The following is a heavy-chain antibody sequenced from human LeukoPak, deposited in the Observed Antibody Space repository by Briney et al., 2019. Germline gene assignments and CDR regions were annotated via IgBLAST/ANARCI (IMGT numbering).Heavy chain of an antibody. CDR2: IKEDESAK. CDR3: ARDVGGSLDY. V-gene: IGHV3-7*01. J-gene: IGHJ4*02. D-gene: IGHD1-26*01. Sequence: GGSLRLSCAASGFTFRSYWMAWVRQAPGKGLEWVANIKEDESAKHQADSVKGRFTISRDNAQNSVYLQMSSLRGEDTAVYYCARDVGGSLDYWGQGTLVTVSP. CDR1: GFTFRSYW.